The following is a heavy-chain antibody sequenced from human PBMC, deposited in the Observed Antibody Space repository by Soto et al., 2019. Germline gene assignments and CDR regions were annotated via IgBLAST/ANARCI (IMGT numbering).Heavy chain of an antibody. CDR1: GGTFSSYA. D-gene: IGHD6-19*01. Sequence: SVKVSCKASGGTFSSYAISWVRQAPGQGLEWMGGIIPIFGTANYAQKFQGRVTITADESTSTAYMELSSLRSEDTAVYYCARDWAVDSYSSGWPHQLDPWGQGTLVTVSS. CDR2: IIPIFGTA. V-gene: IGHV1-69*13. CDR3: ARDWAVDSYSSGWPHQLDP. J-gene: IGHJ5*02.